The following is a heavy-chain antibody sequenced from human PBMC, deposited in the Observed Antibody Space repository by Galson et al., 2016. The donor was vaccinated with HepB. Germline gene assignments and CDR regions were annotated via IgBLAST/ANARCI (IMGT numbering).Heavy chain of an antibody. V-gene: IGHV4-39*01. J-gene: IGHJ4*02. CDR2: IHYNGPI. CDR3: VRHTGASKVSGFHY. D-gene: IGHD5/OR15-5a*01. CDR1: GGATNIHNYF. Sequence: SETLSLTCTVSGGATNIHNYFWGWVRQPPGKGLEWIGSIHYNGPIFYNPSLKSRGSISIDTSKNHFSLNLNSVTAVDSATYYCVRHTGASKVSGFHYWGQGTLVTVSS.